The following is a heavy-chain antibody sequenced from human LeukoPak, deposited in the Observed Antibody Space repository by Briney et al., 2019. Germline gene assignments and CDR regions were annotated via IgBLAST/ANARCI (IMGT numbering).Heavy chain of an antibody. CDR2: ISKDGSMK. CDR3: AGESFDF. J-gene: IGHJ3*01. Sequence: GGSLRLSCAASGFSFSNYAMDWARQAPGKGLEWVAVISKDGSMKYYSDSVKGRFTVSRDNSIHTLYLEMNSLKTEDTAVYYCAGESFDFWSQGTMVTVSS. V-gene: IGHV3-30*04. CDR1: GFSFSNYA.